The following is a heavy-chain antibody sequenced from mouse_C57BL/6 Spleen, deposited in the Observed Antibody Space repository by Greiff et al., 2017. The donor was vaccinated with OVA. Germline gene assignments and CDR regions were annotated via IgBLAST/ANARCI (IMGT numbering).Heavy chain of an antibody. CDR2: ISSGGDYI. Sequence: EVKLVESGEGLVKPGGSLKLSCAASGFTFSSYAMSWVRQTPEKRLEWVAYISSGGDYIYYADTVKGRFTISIDNARNTLYLQMSSLKSEDTAMYYCTREDSSGYMFAYWGQGTLVTVSA. J-gene: IGHJ3*01. V-gene: IGHV5-9-1*02. CDR1: GFTFSSYA. D-gene: IGHD3-2*02. CDR3: TREDSSGYMFAY.